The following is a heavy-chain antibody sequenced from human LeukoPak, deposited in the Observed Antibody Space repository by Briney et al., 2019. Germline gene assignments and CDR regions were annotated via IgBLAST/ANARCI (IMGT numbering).Heavy chain of an antibody. J-gene: IGHJ4*02. D-gene: IGHD3-22*01. Sequence: GGSLRLSCAASGFTFSSYWMSWVRQAPGKGLEWVANIKQDGSEKYYVDSVKGRFTISRDNAKNSLYLQMNSLRAEDTAVYYCASENYYDSSGLQKSYFDYWGQGTLVTVSS. CDR3: ASENYYDSSGLQKSYFDY. V-gene: IGHV3-7*01. CDR2: IKQDGSEK. CDR1: GFTFSSYW.